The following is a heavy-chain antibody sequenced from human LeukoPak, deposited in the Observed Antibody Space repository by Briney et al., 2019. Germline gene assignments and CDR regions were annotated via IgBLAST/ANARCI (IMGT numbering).Heavy chain of an antibody. J-gene: IGHJ4*02. CDR3: ARDCSGGSCYSGVRSDY. Sequence: PGGSVRLSCAASGFTFSSYWMHWVRQAPGKGLVWVSRINSDGSSTRYADSVKGRFTISRDNAKNTLYLQMNSLRAEDTAVYYCARDCSGGSCYSGVRSDYWGQGTLVTVSS. CDR2: INSDGSST. V-gene: IGHV3-74*01. D-gene: IGHD2-15*01. CDR1: GFTFSSYW.